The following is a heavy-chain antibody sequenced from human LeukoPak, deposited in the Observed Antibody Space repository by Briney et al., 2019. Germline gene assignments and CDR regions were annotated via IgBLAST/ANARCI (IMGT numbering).Heavy chain of an antibody. D-gene: IGHD2/OR15-2a*01. CDR3: AKDSFLLFFDL. V-gene: IGHV3-23*01. J-gene: IGHJ2*01. Sequence: GSLRLSCAASGFTIITYAMSWVRQAPGKGLEWVSAISGGSGNTYYADSVRGRFTISRDNSKNTLYLQMNSLRAEDTAIYYCAKDSFLLFFDLWGRGTLVTVSS. CDR1: GFTIITYA. CDR2: ISGGSGNT.